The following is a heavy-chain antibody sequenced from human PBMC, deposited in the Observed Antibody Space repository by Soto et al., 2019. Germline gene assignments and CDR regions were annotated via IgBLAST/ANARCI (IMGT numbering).Heavy chain of an antibody. CDR2: ISWNSGSI. CDR1: GFTFDDYA. V-gene: IGHV3-9*01. CDR3: AKAPPPGDCSSTSCYGHAFDI. Sequence: SLKISCAASGFTFDDYAMHWVRQAPGKGLEWVSGISWNSGSIGYADSVKGRFTISRDNAQNSLYLQMNSLRAEDTALYYCAKAPPPGDCSSTSCYGHAFDIWGQGTMVTVSS. D-gene: IGHD2-2*01. J-gene: IGHJ3*02.